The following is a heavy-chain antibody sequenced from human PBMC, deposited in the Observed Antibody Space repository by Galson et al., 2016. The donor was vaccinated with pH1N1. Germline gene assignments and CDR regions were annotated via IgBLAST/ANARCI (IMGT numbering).Heavy chain of an antibody. CDR2: ISASNGNT. Sequence: SVKVSCKASGYSFSNYGINWVRQVPGQGLEWMGWISASNGNTKYAEKVQDRVTMTTDTSTKTIYMELRSLKSDDTATYYCTWPARPYSGTYHFWGQGTLVIVSS. J-gene: IGHJ4*02. V-gene: IGHV1-18*01. CDR1: GYSFSNYG. D-gene: IGHD1-26*01. CDR3: TWPARPYSGTYHF.